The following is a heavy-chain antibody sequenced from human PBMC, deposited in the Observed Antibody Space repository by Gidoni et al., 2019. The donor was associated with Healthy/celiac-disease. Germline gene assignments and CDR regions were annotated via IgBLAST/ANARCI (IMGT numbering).Heavy chain of an antibody. CDR3: ARAPIVAGPLPGYYFDY. D-gene: IGHD2-15*01. CDR1: GFTSSSYS. J-gene: IGHJ4*02. CDR2: ISSSSSYI. V-gene: IGHV3-21*01. Sequence: EVQLVESGGGLVKPGGSLRLSCAASGFTSSSYSMNWVRQAPGKGLEWVSSISSSSSYIYYADSVKGRFTISRDNAKNSLYLQMNSLRAEDTAVYYCARAPIVAGPLPGYYFDYWGQGTLVTVSS.